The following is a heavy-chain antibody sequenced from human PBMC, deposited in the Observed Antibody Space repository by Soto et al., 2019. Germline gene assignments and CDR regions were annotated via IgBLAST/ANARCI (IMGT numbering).Heavy chain of an antibody. CDR3: ARDCQPWIQLWTFDY. V-gene: IGHV3-30*03. CDR1: GFTFSSYG. CDR2: ISYDGSNK. D-gene: IGHD5-18*01. J-gene: IGHJ4*02. Sequence: QVQLVESGGGVVQPGRSLRLSCAASGFTFSSYGMHWVRQAPGKGLEWVAVISYDGSNKYYADSVKGRFTISRDNSKNTLYLQMNSLRAEDTAVYYCARDCQPWIQLWTFDYWGQGTLVTVSS.